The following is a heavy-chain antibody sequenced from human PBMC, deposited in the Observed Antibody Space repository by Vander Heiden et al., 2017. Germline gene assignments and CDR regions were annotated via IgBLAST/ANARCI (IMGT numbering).Heavy chain of an antibody. D-gene: IGHD4-17*01. CDR3: ARDAGYGDHHCFDY. CDR1: GFTVSSNY. V-gene: IGHV3-53*01. J-gene: IGHJ4*02. CDR2: IYSGGST. Sequence: EVQLVESGGGLIQPGGSLILSCAASGFTVSSNYMSWVLQAPGRGLEWFSVIYSGGSTYYADSVKGRFTISRDNSKNTLYLQMTSLRAEDTAVYYCARDAGYGDHHCFDYWVQGTLVTVSS.